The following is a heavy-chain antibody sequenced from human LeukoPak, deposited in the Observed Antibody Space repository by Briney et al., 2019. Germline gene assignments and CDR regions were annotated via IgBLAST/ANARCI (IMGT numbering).Heavy chain of an antibody. V-gene: IGHV3-74*01. D-gene: IGHD3-22*01. J-gene: IGHJ1*01. Sequence: PGGSLRLSCAASGFTFSRYWMHWVRQAPGKGLVWVSRINGDGSTTSYADSVKGGFTISRDNAKNTLYPQMNSLRAEDTAVYYCATGNYYDSRGYYTFGHWGQGTLVTVSS. CDR3: ATGNYYDSRGYYTFGH. CDR1: GFTFSRYW. CDR2: INGDGSTT.